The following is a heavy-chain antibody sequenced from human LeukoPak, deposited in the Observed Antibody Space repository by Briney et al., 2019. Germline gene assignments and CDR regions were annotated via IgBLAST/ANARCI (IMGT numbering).Heavy chain of an antibody. D-gene: IGHD2-2*01. CDR1: DGSISSYY. V-gene: IGHV4-59*01. Sequence: SETLSLTCTVSDGSISSYYWSWIRQPPGKGLEWIGYIYYSGSTNYNPSLKSRVTISVDTSKNQFSLKLSSVTAADTAVYYCARSLYPNWYFDLWGRGTLVTVSS. CDR2: IYYSGST. CDR3: ARSLYPNWYFDL. J-gene: IGHJ2*01.